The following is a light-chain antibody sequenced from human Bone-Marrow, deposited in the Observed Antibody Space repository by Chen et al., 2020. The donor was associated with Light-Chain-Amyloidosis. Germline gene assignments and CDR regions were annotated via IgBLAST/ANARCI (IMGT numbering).Light chain of an antibody. J-gene: IGLJ2*01. CDR2: DVN. V-gene: IGLV2-11*01. Sequence: QSALTQPRSVSGSPGQSVTISCSGSGSDVGTNQYVSWYQHSPGKAPKVVIFDVNRRPSGVPGRFSGSKSGNTASLTISGLRAEDEADYCCCSYVRYTWIFGGGTKLTVL. CDR3: CSYVRYTWI. CDR1: GSDVGTNQY.